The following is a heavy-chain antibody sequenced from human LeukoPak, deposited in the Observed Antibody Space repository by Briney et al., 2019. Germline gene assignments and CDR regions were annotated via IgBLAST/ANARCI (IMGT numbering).Heavy chain of an antibody. Sequence: PSETLSLTCAVYGGSFIGYYWSWIRQPPGKGLEWIGEINHSGSTNYNPSLKSRVTTSVDPSKNQFSLKLSSVTAADTAVYYCARVTSYCSGGSCPPSHYYGMDVWGQGTTVTVSS. CDR3: ARVTSYCSGGSCPPSHYYGMDV. J-gene: IGHJ6*02. V-gene: IGHV4-34*01. CDR1: GGSFIGYY. CDR2: INHSGST. D-gene: IGHD2-15*01.